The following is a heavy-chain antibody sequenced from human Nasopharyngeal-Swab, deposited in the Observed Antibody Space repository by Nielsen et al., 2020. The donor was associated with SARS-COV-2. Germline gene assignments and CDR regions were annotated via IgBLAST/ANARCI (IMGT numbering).Heavy chain of an antibody. Sequence: GGSLRLSCAAAGFSFSSYWMNWVRQAPGKGLEWVANIKQDGSEKYYVDSVKGRFTVSRDNAKKSIYLQMDRLRVEDTAVYYCARESSAADYWGQGTLVTVSS. J-gene: IGHJ1*01. D-gene: IGHD6-13*01. V-gene: IGHV3-7*01. CDR2: IKQDGSEK. CDR3: ARESSAADY. CDR1: GFSFSSYW.